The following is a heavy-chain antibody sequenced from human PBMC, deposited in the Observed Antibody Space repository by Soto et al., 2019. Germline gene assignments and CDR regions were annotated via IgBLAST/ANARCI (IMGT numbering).Heavy chain of an antibody. J-gene: IGHJ4*02. CDR3: ARGNGGFLEWLLIDY. D-gene: IGHD3-3*01. Sequence: QVQLVQSGAEVKKPGASVKVSCKASGYTFTGYYMHWVRQAPGQGLEWMGWINPNSGGTNYAQKFQGWVTMTRDRSISTAYMELSRLRSDDTAVYYCARGNGGFLEWLLIDYWGQGTLVTVSS. V-gene: IGHV1-2*04. CDR1: GYTFTGYY. CDR2: INPNSGGT.